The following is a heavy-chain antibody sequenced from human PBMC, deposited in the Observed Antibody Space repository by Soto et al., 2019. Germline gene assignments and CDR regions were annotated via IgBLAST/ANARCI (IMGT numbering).Heavy chain of an antibody. D-gene: IGHD4-17*01. CDR2: IWYDGSNK. J-gene: IGHJ4*02. CDR1: GFTFSSYG. Sequence: QPGGSLRLSCAASGFTFSSYGMHWVRQAPGKGLEWVAVIWYDGSNKYYADSVKGRFTISRDNSKNTLYLQMNSLRAEDTAVYYCAKADYDQYYFDYWGQGTLVTVSS. V-gene: IGHV3-30*02. CDR3: AKADYDQYYFDY.